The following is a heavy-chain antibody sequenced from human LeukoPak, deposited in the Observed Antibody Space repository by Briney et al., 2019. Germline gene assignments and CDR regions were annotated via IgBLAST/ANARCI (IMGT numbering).Heavy chain of an antibody. V-gene: IGHV3-21*01. Sequence: GGSLRLSCAASGFTFSSYSMNWVRQAPGKGLEWVSSISSSSSYIYYADSVEGRFTISRDNAKNSLYLQMNSLRAEDTAVYYCARAPGRYYYDSSGYLIYWGQGTLVTVSS. CDR3: ARAPGRYYYDSSGYLIY. CDR2: ISSSSSYI. D-gene: IGHD3-22*01. CDR1: GFTFSSYS. J-gene: IGHJ4*02.